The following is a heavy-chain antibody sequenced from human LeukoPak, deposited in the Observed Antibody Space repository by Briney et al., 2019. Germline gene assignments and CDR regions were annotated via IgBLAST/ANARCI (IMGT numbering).Heavy chain of an antibody. CDR3: ARDLGYCSSTSCYSNAFDI. J-gene: IGHJ3*02. V-gene: IGHV1-69*04. CDR1: GGTFSSYA. CDR2: IIPILGIA. Sequence: SVKVSCKASGGTFSSYAISWVRQAPGQGLEWMGRIIPILGIANYAQKFQGRVTITADKSTSTAYMELSSLRSEDTAVYYCARDLGYCSSTSCYSNAFDIWGQGTMVTVSS. D-gene: IGHD2-2*03.